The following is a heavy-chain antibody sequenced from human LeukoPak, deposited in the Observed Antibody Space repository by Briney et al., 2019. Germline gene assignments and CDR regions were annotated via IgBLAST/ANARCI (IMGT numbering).Heavy chain of an antibody. D-gene: IGHD1-26*01. Sequence: ASVKVSCKASGYTFTTYYLHWVRQAPGQGLDWMGVINPSGGRTLYAQKFQGRVTMTRDTSISTAYMELSRLRSDDTAVYYCARAGRVSDYWGQGTLVTVSS. CDR2: INPSGGRT. CDR1: GYTFTTYY. J-gene: IGHJ4*02. CDR3: ARAGRVSDY. V-gene: IGHV1-2*02.